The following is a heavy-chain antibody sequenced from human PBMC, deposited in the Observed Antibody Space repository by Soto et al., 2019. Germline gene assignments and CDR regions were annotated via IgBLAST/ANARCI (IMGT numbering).Heavy chain of an antibody. CDR3: ARDPRTYYDFWSGYLGRHYYYYGMDV. CDR2: INPSGGST. D-gene: IGHD3-3*01. V-gene: IGHV1-46*01. Sequence: ASVKVSCKASGYTFTSYGSSWVRQAPGQGLEWMGIINPSGGSTSYAQKFQGRVTMTRDTSTSTVYMELSSLRSEDTAVYYCARDPRTYYDFWSGYLGRHYYYYGMDVWGQGTTVTVSS. CDR1: GYTFTSYG. J-gene: IGHJ6*02.